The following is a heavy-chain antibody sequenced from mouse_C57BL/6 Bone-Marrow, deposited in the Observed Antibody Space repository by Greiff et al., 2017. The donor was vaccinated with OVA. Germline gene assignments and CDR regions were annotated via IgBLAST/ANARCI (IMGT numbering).Heavy chain of an antibody. Sequence: QVQLQQPGAELVRPGSSVKLSCKASGYTFTSYWMDWVKQRPGQGLEWIGNIYPSDSETHYNQKFKDKATLTVDKSSSTAYMQLSSLTSEDSAVYYCASNLVRPFAYWGQGTLVTVSA. CDR3: ASNLVRPFAY. CDR1: GYTFTSYW. CDR2: IYPSDSET. D-gene: IGHD1-2*01. J-gene: IGHJ3*01. V-gene: IGHV1-61*01.